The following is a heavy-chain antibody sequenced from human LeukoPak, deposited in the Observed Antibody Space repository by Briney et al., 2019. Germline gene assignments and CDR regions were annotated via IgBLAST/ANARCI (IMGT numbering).Heavy chain of an antibody. CDR1: GVTFSSYA. Sequence: GGSLRLSCAASGVTFSSYAMHWVRQSAGHGGEGVAVISYDGSNRYYADSVKGRLTISRDNSKNTLYLQMNSLRAEDTAVYYCARSIAAAGPFDYWGQGTLVTVSS. D-gene: IGHD6-13*01. V-gene: IGHV3-30*04. CDR2: ISYDGSNR. CDR3: ARSIAAAGPFDY. J-gene: IGHJ4*02.